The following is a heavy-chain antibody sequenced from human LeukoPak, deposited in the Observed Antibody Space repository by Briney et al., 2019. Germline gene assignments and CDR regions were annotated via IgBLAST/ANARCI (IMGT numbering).Heavy chain of an antibody. V-gene: IGHV1-46*01. CDR3: ARVMQQQLVRNYYYYGMDV. J-gene: IGHJ6*02. D-gene: IGHD6-13*01. Sequence: ASVKVSCKASGYTFTSYYMHWVRQAPGQGLEWMGIINPSGGSTSYAQKFQGRVTMTRDTPTSTVYMELSSLRSEDTAVYYCARVMQQQLVRNYYYYGMDVWGQGTTVTVSS. CDR2: INPSGGST. CDR1: GYTFTSYY.